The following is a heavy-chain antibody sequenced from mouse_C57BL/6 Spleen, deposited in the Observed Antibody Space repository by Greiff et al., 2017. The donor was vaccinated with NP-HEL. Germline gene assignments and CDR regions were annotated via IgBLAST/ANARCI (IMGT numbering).Heavy chain of an antibody. Sequence: QVQLQQSGAELVKPGASVKLSCKASGYTFTSYWMHWVKQRPGQGLEWIGMIHPNSGSTNYNEKFKSKATLTVDKSSSTAYMQLSSLTSEDSAVYYCARGVTTVVYTGGIYFDYWGQGTTRTVSS. CDR2: IHPNSGST. CDR3: ARGVTTVVYTGGIYFDY. V-gene: IGHV1-64*01. J-gene: IGHJ2*01. CDR1: GYTFTSYW. D-gene: IGHD1-1*01.